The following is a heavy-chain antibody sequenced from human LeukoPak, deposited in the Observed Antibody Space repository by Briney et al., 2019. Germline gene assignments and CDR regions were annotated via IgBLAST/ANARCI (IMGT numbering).Heavy chain of an antibody. CDR1: GFTFSSYS. J-gene: IGHJ5*02. Sequence: PGGSLRLSCAASGFTFSSYSMNWVRQAPGKGLEWVSSISSSSSYIYYADSVKGRFTISRDNAKNSLYLQMNSLRAEDTAVYYCARDLEQQLVWFDPWGQGTLVTVSS. D-gene: IGHD6-13*01. CDR3: ARDLEQQLVWFDP. V-gene: IGHV3-21*01. CDR2: ISSSSSYI.